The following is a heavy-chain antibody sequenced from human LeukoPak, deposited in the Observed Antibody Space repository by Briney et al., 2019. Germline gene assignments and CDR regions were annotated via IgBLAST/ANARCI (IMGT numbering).Heavy chain of an antibody. CDR1: GGSFSGYY. CDR3: ARDAPPYYYDSSGYYNDAFDI. D-gene: IGHD3-22*01. Sequence: PSETLSLTCAVYGGSFSGYYWSWIRQPPGKGLEWIGEINHSGSTNYNPSLKSRVTISVDTSKNQFSLKLSSVTAADTAVYYCARDAPPYYYDSSGYYNDAFDIWGQGTMVTVSS. CDR2: INHSGST. V-gene: IGHV4-34*01. J-gene: IGHJ3*02.